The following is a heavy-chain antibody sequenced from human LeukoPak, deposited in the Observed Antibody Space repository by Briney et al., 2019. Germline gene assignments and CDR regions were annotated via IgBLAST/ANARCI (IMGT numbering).Heavy chain of an antibody. CDR1: GGTFSSYA. J-gene: IGHJ4*02. Sequence: SVKVSCKGSGGTFSSYAISWVRQAPGQGLEWMGGIIPIFGTANYAQKFQGRDTITTDESTSTAYMGLSSLRSEDTAVYYCARGLGADSIAAAAPDWGQGTLVTVSS. V-gene: IGHV1-69*05. D-gene: IGHD6-13*01. CDR3: ARGLGADSIAAAAPD. CDR2: IIPIFGTA.